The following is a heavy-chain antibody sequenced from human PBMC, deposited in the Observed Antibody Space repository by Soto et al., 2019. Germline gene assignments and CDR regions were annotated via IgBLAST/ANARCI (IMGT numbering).Heavy chain of an antibody. CDR1: VFSFSSYW. V-gene: IGHV3-7*03. CDR3: AITTSTVSYWFDP. Sequence: PGGSLRLSGAASVFSFSSYWMSWVRQAPGKGPEWVANIKEDGGEQHYVDSVKGRFTISRDNTENSLFLQMNNLRAEDSAIYYCAITTSTVSYWFDPWGPGTQVTVSS. D-gene: IGHD4-4*01. CDR2: IKEDGGEQ. J-gene: IGHJ5*02.